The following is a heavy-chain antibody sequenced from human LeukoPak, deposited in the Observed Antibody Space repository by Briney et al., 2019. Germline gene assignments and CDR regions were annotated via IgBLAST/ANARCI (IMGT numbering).Heavy chain of an antibody. D-gene: IGHD3-10*01. CDR1: GFTFSSYA. CDR2: ISGSGGST. J-gene: IGHJ4*02. Sequence: GGSLRLSCAASGFTFSSYAMSWVRQAPGKGLEWVSAISGSGGSTYYADSVKGRFTISRDNSKNTLYLQMNSLRAEDTAVYYCARDSGGSGSYYLDYWGQGTLVTVSS. CDR3: ARDSGGSGSYYLDY. V-gene: IGHV3-23*01.